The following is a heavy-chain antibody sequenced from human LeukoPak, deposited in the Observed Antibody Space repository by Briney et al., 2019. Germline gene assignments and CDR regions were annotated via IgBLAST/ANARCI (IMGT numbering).Heavy chain of an antibody. Sequence: GGSLRLSCAASGFTFSSYGMHWVRQAPGKGLEWVAVISYDGSNKYYADSVKGRFTISRDNSKNTLYLQMNSLRAEDTAEYYCAKGYDLDYWGQGTLVTVSS. J-gene: IGHJ4*02. CDR3: AKGYDLDY. D-gene: IGHD5-12*01. V-gene: IGHV3-30*18. CDR2: ISYDGSNK. CDR1: GFTFSSYG.